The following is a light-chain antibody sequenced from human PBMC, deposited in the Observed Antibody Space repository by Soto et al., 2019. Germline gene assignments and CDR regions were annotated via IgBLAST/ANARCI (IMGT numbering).Light chain of an antibody. CDR1: SSNIGSNT. Sequence: QSVLTQPPSASGTPGQRVTISCSGSSSNIGSNTVNWYQQLPGTAPKLLIYSNNQRPSGVPDRFSGSKSGTSASLAISGLQSEDEADYYCAAWGDSLNGPMFGGGTKLTVL. J-gene: IGLJ3*02. V-gene: IGLV1-44*01. CDR2: SNN. CDR3: AAWGDSLNGPM.